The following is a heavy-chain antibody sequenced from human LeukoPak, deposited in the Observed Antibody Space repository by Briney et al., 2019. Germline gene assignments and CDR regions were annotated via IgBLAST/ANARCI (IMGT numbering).Heavy chain of an antibody. CDR2: IYYSGST. V-gene: IGHV4-59*01. CDR3: ARYSSSWLSKFDP. D-gene: IGHD6-13*01. Sequence: PSETLSLTCTVSGGSISSYYWSWIRQPPGKGLEWIGYIYYSGSTNYNPSLKSRVTISIDTSKNQFSLKLSSVTAADTAVYYCARYSSSWLSKFDPWGQETVVTVSS. CDR1: GGSISSYY. J-gene: IGHJ5*02.